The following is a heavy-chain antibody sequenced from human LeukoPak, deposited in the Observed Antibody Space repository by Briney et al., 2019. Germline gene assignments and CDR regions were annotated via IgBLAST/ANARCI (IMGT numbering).Heavy chain of an antibody. CDR1: GYTVTSYG. Sequence: ASVKVSCKAAGYTVTSYGISWVRQSPGQGLEWMGWISAYNGNTNYAQKLQGRVTMTTDTSTSTAYMELRSLRSDDTAVYYCARDIVVVPAAIFRYFDYWGKGTLVTVSS. V-gene: IGHV1-18*01. CDR2: ISAYNGNT. D-gene: IGHD2-2*02. CDR3: ARDIVVVPAAIFRYFDY. J-gene: IGHJ4*02.